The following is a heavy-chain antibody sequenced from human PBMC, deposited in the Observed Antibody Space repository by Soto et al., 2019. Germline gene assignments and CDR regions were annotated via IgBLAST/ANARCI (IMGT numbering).Heavy chain of an antibody. D-gene: IGHD3-22*01. CDR3: ARSPVIVVVTSGYFDY. V-gene: IGHV1-69*13. CDR1: GGTFSSYA. J-gene: IGHJ4*02. CDR2: IIPIFGTA. Sequence: SVKVSCKASGGTFSSYAISWVRQAPGQGLEWMGGIIPIFGTANYAQKFQGRVTITADESTSTAYMELSSLRSEDTAVYYCARSPVIVVVTSGYFDYWGQGTLVTVSS.